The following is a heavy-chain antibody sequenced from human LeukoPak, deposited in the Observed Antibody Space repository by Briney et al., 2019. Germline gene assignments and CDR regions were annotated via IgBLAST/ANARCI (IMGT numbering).Heavy chain of an antibody. CDR3: AKEGLLRNFDY. CDR2: IRQDGSDT. Sequence: GGSLRLSCVASGFTFGNYWTSWVRQAPGKGLEWVANIRQDGSDTVYVDSVKGRFTISRDNARNSLYLQMNSLRAEDMALYYCAKEGLLRNFDYWGQGTLVTVSS. J-gene: IGHJ4*02. V-gene: IGHV3-7*03. CDR1: GFTFGNYW. D-gene: IGHD3-22*01.